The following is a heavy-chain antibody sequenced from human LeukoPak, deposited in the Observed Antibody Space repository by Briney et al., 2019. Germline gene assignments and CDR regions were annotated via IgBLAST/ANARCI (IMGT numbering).Heavy chain of an antibody. CDR2: IRTQAYGGTS. Sequence: GGSLRLSCAASGFTFGDYAMSWVRQAPGKGLGWVGFIRTQAYGGTSEYAASVKGRFTFSRDDSKSIAYLQLTSLKTDDTGLYYCSGTSYVWGSYRSLDHWGQGTLVTVSS. D-gene: IGHD3-16*02. J-gene: IGHJ4*02. CDR1: GFTFGDYA. CDR3: SGTSYVWGSYRSLDH. V-gene: IGHV3-49*04.